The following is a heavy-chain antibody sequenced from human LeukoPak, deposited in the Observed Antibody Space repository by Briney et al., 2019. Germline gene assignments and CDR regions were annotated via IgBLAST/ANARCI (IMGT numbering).Heavy chain of an antibody. CDR2: ISSSSSTI. CDR3: ARENVATTNY. CDR1: GFTFSSYS. V-gene: IGHV3-48*01. Sequence: PGVSLRLSCAASGFTFSSYSMNWVRQAPGKGLEWVSYISSSSSTIYYTDYVKGRFTISRDNAKNSLYLQMNSLRAEDTAVYYCARENVATTNYWGQGTLVTVSS. J-gene: IGHJ4*02. D-gene: IGHD1-7*01.